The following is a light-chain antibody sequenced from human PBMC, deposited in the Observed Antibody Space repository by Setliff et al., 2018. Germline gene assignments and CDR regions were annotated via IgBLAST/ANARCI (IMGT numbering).Light chain of an antibody. CDR3: SSYEGSNNYV. CDR2: EVS. V-gene: IGLV2-8*01. J-gene: IGLJ1*01. CDR1: SSDFGSYKY. Sequence: QSALTQPPSASGSPGQSVTISCTGASSDFGSYKYVSWYQQHPGKAPKLMIYEVSKRPPGVPDRFSGSKSGNTASLTVSGLQAEDEADYYCSSYEGSNNYVFGTGTKVTVL.